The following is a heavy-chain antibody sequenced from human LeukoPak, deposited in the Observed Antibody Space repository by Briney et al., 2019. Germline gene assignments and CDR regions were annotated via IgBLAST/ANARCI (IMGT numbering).Heavy chain of an antibody. CDR2: IYFNGNT. D-gene: IGHD1-26*01. V-gene: IGHV4-4*07. J-gene: IGHJ4*02. CDR1: GGPISTYY. CDR3: ARFGGSYSE. Sequence: SETLSLTCTVSGGPISTYYWTWIRQPAGKGLEWIGRIYFNGNTNYNPSLKSRITMSVDTSKNQFSLKLNSVTAADTAIYYCARFGGSYSEWGQGTLVTVSS.